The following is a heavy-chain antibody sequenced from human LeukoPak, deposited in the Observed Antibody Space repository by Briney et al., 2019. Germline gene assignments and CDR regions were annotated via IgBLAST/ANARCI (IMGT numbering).Heavy chain of an antibody. CDR2: IRSKADNYAT. CDR1: GLTFSGSA. D-gene: IGHD2-21*02. J-gene: IGHJ4*02. Sequence: GGSLRLSCAASGLTFSGSAMHWVRQASGKGLEWVGRIRSKADNYATAYAASVKGRFTISRDDSKNTAYLQMNSVKTEDTAVYYCTRLDAVTAIDYWGQGTLVTVSS. V-gene: IGHV3-73*01. CDR3: TRLDAVTAIDY.